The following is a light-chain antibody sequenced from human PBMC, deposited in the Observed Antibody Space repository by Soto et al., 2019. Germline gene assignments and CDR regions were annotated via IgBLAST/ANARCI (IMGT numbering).Light chain of an antibody. CDR2: RNN. V-gene: IGLV1-47*01. CDR3: AAWDDSLSGFYV. CDR1: SSNIGSNY. J-gene: IGLJ1*01. Sequence: QSALTQPPSASGTPGQRVTISCSGSSSNIGSNYVYWYQQLPGTAPKLLIYRNNQRPSGVPDRFSGSKSGTSASLAISRLRSEDEADYYCAAWDDSLSGFYVFGTGTKVTVL.